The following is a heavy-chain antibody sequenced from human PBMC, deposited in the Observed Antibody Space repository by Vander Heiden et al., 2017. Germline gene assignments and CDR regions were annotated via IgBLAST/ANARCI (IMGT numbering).Heavy chain of an antibody. J-gene: IGHJ3*02. CDR3: AKLGPYCSGGSCYSDAFDI. V-gene: IGHV3-23*01. D-gene: IGHD2-15*01. Sequence: EAQLLASGGGLVQPGGSLRLPWTASGVTCGSYAMGWVRQAPGKGLEWVSAISGSGGSTYYADSVKGRFTISRDNSKNTLYLQMNSLRAEDTAVYYCAKLGPYCSGGSCYSDAFDIWGQGTMVTVSS. CDR2: ISGSGGST. CDR1: GVTCGSYA.